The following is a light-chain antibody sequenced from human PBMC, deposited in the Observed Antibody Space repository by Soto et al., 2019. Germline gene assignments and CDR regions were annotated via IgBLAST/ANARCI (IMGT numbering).Light chain of an antibody. V-gene: IGKV3D-15*01. Sequence: FTLTPNTLSVAPGERAPLSCRASQSISRTLAWYQQKSGQPPRLLIYDASTRATGFPARFSGSGSGTEFTLTISSLQPDDFATYYCQQYTNYPWTFGQGTKV. CDR1: QSISRT. CDR2: DAS. CDR3: QQYTNYPWT. J-gene: IGKJ1*01.